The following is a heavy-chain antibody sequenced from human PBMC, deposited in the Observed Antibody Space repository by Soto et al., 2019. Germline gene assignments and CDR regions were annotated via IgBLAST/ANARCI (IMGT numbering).Heavy chain of an antibody. V-gene: IGHV3-23*01. Sequence: GGSLRLGCAASGFTFSIYAMTWVRQAPGKGPEWVSAISGSGGSTYYADSVKGRFTISRDNSKNTLYLQMNSLRAEDTAVYYCAKVYSGSYDNWFDPWGQGTLVTAPQ. J-gene: IGHJ5*02. CDR2: ISGSGGST. CDR1: GFTFSIYA. CDR3: AKVYSGSYDNWFDP. D-gene: IGHD1-26*01.